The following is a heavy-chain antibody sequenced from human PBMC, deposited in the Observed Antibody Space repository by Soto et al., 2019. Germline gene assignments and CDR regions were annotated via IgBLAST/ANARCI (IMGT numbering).Heavy chain of an antibody. Sequence: SETLSLTCTVSGGSISSYYWSWIRQPPGKGLEWIGYIYYSGSTNYNPSLKSRVTISVDTSENQFSLKLSSVTAADTAVYYCARGWFGEDLNWFDPWGQGTLVTVSS. CDR3: ARGWFGEDLNWFDP. CDR2: IYYSGST. D-gene: IGHD3-10*01. V-gene: IGHV4-59*01. J-gene: IGHJ5*02. CDR1: GGSISSYY.